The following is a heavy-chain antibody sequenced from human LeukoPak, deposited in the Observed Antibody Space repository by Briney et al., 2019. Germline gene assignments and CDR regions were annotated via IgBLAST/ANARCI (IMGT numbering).Heavy chain of an antibody. CDR2: IKQDGSEK. CDR3: ARDSGDWFDP. Sequence: PGGSLRLSCAASGFTFSTYWMTWVRQAPGKGLEWVANIKQDGSEKYCVDSVKGRFTISRDNAKNSLYLQMNGLRAEDTAVYYCARDSGDWFDPWGQGTLVTVSS. J-gene: IGHJ5*02. V-gene: IGHV3-7*05. CDR1: GFTFSTYW.